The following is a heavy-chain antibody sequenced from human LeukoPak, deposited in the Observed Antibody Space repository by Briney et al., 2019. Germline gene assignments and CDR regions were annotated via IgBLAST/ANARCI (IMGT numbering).Heavy chain of an antibody. CDR3: ARLLGYRRYCSSTSCYKRAFDI. V-gene: IGHV4-39*01. Sequence: SETLSLTCTVSGGSISSSSYYWGWIRQPPGKGLEWIGSIYYSGSTYYNPSLKSRVTISVDTSKNQFSLKLSSVTAADTAVYYCARLLGYRRYCSSTSCYKRAFDIRGQGTMVTVSS. CDR2: IYYSGST. CDR1: GGSISSSSYY. D-gene: IGHD2-2*02. J-gene: IGHJ3*02.